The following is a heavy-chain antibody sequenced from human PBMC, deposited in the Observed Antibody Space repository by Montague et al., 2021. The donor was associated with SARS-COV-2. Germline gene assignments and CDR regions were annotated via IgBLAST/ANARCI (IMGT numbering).Heavy chain of an antibody. CDR1: GGSISSSSYY. CDR2: IYYSGRT. D-gene: IGHD2-2*01. V-gene: IGHV4-39*01. J-gene: IGHJ5*02. Sequence: SETLSLTCTVSGGSISSSSYYWGWIRQPPGKGLEWIGCIYYSGRTYYNPSLKSRVTISVDTSKNQFSLKLSSVTAADTAGYYSARHLVYCSSSSCYEGRFDPWGQGTLVTVSS. CDR3: ARHLVYCSSSSCYEGRFDP.